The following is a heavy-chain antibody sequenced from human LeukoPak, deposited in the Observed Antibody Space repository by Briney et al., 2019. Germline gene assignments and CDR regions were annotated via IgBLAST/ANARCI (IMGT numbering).Heavy chain of an antibody. V-gene: IGHV4-39*01. Sequence: PSETLSLTCTVSGGSINSSSYYWGWIRQPPGKGLEWIGSIYYSGSTYYNPSLKSRVTISVDTSKNQFSLKLSSVTAADTAVYYCARQGSGSSPPYFDYWGQGTLVTVSS. J-gene: IGHJ4*02. D-gene: IGHD6-13*01. CDR1: GGSINSSSYY. CDR3: ARQGSGSSPPYFDY. CDR2: IYYSGST.